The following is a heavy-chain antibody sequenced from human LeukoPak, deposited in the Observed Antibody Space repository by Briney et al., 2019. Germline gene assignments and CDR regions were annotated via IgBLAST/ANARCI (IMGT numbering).Heavy chain of an antibody. CDR3: ARVPAAGTFDY. CDR2: INPNSGVT. CDR1: GYTFTGYY. J-gene: IGHJ4*02. D-gene: IGHD6-13*01. Sequence: ASVKLCCTASGYTFTGYYLHWVRQAPGQGLEWMGWINPNSGVTDDAQKLQSRVTMTRDTTISTPYMELSSLRSDDTAVYYCARVPAAGTFDYGGQGTLVTVSS. V-gene: IGHV1-2*02.